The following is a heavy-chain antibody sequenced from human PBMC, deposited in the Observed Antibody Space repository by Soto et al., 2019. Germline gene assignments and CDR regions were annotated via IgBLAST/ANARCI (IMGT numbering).Heavy chain of an antibody. D-gene: IGHD6-13*01. CDR1: GFTFSSYA. J-gene: IGHJ6*02. Sequence: GGSLRLSCAASGFTFSSYAMSWVRQAPGKGLEWVSAISGSGGSTYYADSVKGRFTISRDNSKNTLYLQMNSLRAEDTAVYYCAKGSSSWTTGAYYYYGMDVWGQGTTVTVSS. V-gene: IGHV3-23*01. CDR3: AKGSSSWTTGAYYYYGMDV. CDR2: ISGSGGST.